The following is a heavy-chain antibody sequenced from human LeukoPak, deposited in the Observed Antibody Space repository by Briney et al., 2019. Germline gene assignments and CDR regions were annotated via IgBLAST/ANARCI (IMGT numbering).Heavy chain of an antibody. Sequence: SETLSLTCAVYGGSFSGYYWSWIRQPPGKGLEWIGEINHSGSTNYNPSLKSRVTISVDTSKNQFSLKLSSVTAADTAVYYCARAGYDGSGYYWDYWGQGTLVTVSS. D-gene: IGHD3-22*01. V-gene: IGHV4-34*01. CDR2: INHSGST. CDR1: GGSFSGYY. CDR3: ARAGYDGSGYYWDY. J-gene: IGHJ4*02.